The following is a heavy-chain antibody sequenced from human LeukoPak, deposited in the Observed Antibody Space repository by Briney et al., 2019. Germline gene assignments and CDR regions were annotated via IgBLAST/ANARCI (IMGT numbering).Heavy chain of an antibody. Sequence: PGGSLRLSCAASGFTFSSYGMHWVRQAPGKGLEWVAGISGSGGRTNYADSVKGRFTISRDSPKNTLYLQMNSLRAEDTAVYFCAKRGVVIRVVLVGFHKEAYYFDSWGQGALVIVSS. CDR1: GFTFSSYG. D-gene: IGHD3-10*01. CDR3: AKRGVVIRVVLVGFHKEAYYFDS. V-gene: IGHV3-23*01. CDR2: ISGSGGRT. J-gene: IGHJ4*02.